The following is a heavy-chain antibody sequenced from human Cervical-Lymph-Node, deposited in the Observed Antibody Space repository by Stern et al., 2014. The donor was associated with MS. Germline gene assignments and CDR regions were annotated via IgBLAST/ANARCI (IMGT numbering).Heavy chain of an antibody. V-gene: IGHV2-70*04. J-gene: IGHJ3*01. CDR3: IGDYDVWSGSSDAFEL. CDR2: LDWDGDR. D-gene: IGHD3-3*01. Sequence: QVTLKESGPALVKPTQTLTLTCTFSGISLTTSGMRVTWIRQPPGKALEWLARLDWDGDRFYSTSLKTRLTISRDTSKNQVVLTMTNVDPVDTATYFCIGDYDVWSGSSDAFELWGQGTPVTVSP. CDR1: GISLTTSGMR.